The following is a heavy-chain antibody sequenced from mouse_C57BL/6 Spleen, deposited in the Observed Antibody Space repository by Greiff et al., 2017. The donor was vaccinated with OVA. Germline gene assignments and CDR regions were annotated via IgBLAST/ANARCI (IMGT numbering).Heavy chain of an antibody. J-gene: IGHJ3*01. Sequence: QVHVKQPGTELVKPGASVKLSCKASGYTFTSYWMHWVKQRPGQGLEWIGNINPSNGGTNYNEKFKSKATLTVDKSSSTAYMQLSSLTSEDSAVYYCARTDHYGSSRFAYWGQGTLVTVSA. CDR2: INPSNGGT. V-gene: IGHV1-53*01. CDR1: GYTFTSYW. D-gene: IGHD1-1*01. CDR3: ARTDHYGSSRFAY.